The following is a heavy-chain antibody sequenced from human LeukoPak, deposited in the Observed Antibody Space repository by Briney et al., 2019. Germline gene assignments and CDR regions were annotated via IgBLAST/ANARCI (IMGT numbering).Heavy chain of an antibody. CDR2: IYYSGST. CDR3: ARGLYDTLTGPSENYHMDV. J-gene: IGHJ6*03. D-gene: IGHD3-9*01. V-gene: IGHV4-61*01. CDR1: GGSISSGSYY. Sequence: SETLSLTCTVSGGSISSGSYYWSWIRQPPGKGLEWIGYIYYSGSTNYNTSLKSRVTISVDTSKNQFSLRLTSVTAADTAVYYCARGLYDTLTGPSENYHMDVWGKGTTVTVSS.